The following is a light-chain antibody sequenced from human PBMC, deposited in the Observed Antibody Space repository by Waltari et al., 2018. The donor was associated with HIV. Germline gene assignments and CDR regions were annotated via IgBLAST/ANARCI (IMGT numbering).Light chain of an antibody. J-gene: IGKJ3*01. Sequence: EIVLTQSPATLSLSPGERATLSCRASQSVSTYLAWYQKRPGQAPRLLIYDASNRATGIPARFSGSVSGTDFTLTISSLEPEDFAVYYCQHRKEWPPGATFGPGTKVDVK. V-gene: IGKV3-11*01. CDR3: QHRKEWPPGAT. CDR1: QSVSTY. CDR2: DAS.